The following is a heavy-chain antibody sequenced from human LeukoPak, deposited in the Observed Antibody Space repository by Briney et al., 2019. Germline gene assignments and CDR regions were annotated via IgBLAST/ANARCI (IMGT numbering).Heavy chain of an antibody. CDR2: ISAYNGNT. V-gene: IGHV1-18*01. Sequence: GASVKVSCKASGYTFTSYGISWVRQAPGQGLEWMGWISAYNGNTNYAQKLQGRVTMTTDTSTSTAYMELRSLRSDDTAVYYCARVGAAAGLTDAFDIWGQGTMVTVSS. J-gene: IGHJ3*02. D-gene: IGHD6-13*01. CDR3: ARVGAAAGLTDAFDI. CDR1: GYTFTSYG.